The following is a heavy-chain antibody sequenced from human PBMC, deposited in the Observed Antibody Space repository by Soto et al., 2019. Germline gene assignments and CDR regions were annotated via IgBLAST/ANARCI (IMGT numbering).Heavy chain of an antibody. D-gene: IGHD4-4*01. CDR2: IIPIFGTA. CDR3: VRDGDDYSNEGTNWFDP. CDR1: GGTFSSYA. V-gene: IGHV1-69*01. J-gene: IGHJ5*02. Sequence: QVQLVQSGAEVKKPGSSVKVSCKASGGTFSSYAISWVRQAPGQGLEWMGGIIPIFGTANYAQKFQGRVTITADESTRTAYMELSSLRSEDTAVYYCVRDGDDYSNEGTNWFDPWGQGTLVTVSS.